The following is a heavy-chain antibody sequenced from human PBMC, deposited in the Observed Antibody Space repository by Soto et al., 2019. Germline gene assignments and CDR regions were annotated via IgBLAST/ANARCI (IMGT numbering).Heavy chain of an antibody. V-gene: IGHV1-18*01. CDR2: ISAYNGNT. CDR1: AYTFTGYG. CDR3: ARAVGDTAMPNGRFDY. J-gene: IGHJ4*02. Sequence: AAVKVSCKASAYTFTGYGISWVRRGPGQGLEWMGWISAYNGNTNYAEKLQGRATMTTDTSTSTAYMELSSLRSDDTSVYYCARAVGDTAMPNGRFDYWGQETLVTVSS. D-gene: IGHD5-18*01.